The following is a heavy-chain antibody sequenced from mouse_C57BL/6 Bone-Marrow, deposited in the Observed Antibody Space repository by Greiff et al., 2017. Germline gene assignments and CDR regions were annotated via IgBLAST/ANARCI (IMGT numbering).Heavy chain of an antibody. Sequence: VQLQQSGPELVKPGASVKISCKASGYTFTDYYMNWVKQSHGKSLEWIGDINPNNGGTSYNQKFKGKATLTVDKSSSTAYMELRSLTSEDFAVYYCAGGVVPFDYWGQGTTLTVSS. D-gene: IGHD1-1*01. CDR3: AGGVVPFDY. CDR1: GYTFTDYY. V-gene: IGHV1-26*01. CDR2: INPNNGGT. J-gene: IGHJ2*01.